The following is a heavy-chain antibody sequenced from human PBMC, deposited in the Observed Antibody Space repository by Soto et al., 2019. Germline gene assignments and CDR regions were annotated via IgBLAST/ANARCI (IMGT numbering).Heavy chain of an antibody. Sequence: GGSLRLSCAASGFTFSSYSMNWVRQAPGKGLEWVSSISSSSSYIYYADSVKGRFTISRDNAKNSLYLQMNSLRAEDTAVYYCASRNYGDYGAYWGQGTLVTVSS. CDR3: ASRNYGDYGAY. CDR2: ISSSSSYI. V-gene: IGHV3-21*01. J-gene: IGHJ4*02. CDR1: GFTFSSYS. D-gene: IGHD4-17*01.